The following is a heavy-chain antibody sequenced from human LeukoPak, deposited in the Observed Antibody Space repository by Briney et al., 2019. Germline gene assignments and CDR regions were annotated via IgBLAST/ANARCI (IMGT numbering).Heavy chain of an antibody. V-gene: IGHV3-13*01. CDR2: IGTAGDT. CDR3: ASGMTPRGY. J-gene: IGHJ4*02. CDR1: GFTFSSSD. Sequence: GGSLRLSCVASGFTFSSSDMHWVRQATGRGLEWVSAIGTAGDTYYPGSVTGRFTISRENAKNSLYLQMNSLRVEDTAVYYCASGMTPRGYWGQGTLVTVSS.